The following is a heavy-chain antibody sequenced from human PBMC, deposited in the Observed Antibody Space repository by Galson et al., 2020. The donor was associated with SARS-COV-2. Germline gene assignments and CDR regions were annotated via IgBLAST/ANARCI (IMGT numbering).Heavy chain of an antibody. CDR3: ATSPAVSTVGLPPFSTQTVNYYCYYGMDV. CDR2: FDPEDGET. CDR1: GYTLTELS. V-gene: IGHV1-24*01. Sequence: ASVKVSCKVSGYTLTELSMHWVRQAPGKGLEWMGGFDPEDGETIYAQKFQGRVTMTEDTSTDTAYMELSSLRSEDTAVYYCATSPAVSTVGLPPFSTQTVNYYCYYGMDVWGQGTTVTVSS. J-gene: IGHJ6*02. D-gene: IGHD4-17*01.